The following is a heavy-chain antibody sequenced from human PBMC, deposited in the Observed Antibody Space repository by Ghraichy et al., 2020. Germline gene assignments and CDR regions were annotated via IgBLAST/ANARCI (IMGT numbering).Heavy chain of an antibody. CDR3: ARQGWDLGHAFDI. CDR2: FHYSERP. Sequence: SETLSLTCTVSGGSISSNNYYWGWIRQPPRKGLEWIGSFHYSERPYYNPSLKSRVTMSVDTSKTQFSLRLSSVTAADTAMYYCARQGWDLGHAFDIWGQGTIVSVSS. J-gene: IGHJ3*02. V-gene: IGHV4-39*01. CDR1: GGSISSNNYY. D-gene: IGHD1-26*01.